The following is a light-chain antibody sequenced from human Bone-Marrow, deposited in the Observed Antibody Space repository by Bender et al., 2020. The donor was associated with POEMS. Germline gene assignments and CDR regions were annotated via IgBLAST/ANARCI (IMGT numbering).Light chain of an antibody. CDR1: SSNIGAGYD. J-gene: IGLJ2*01. CDR2: ANT. Sequence: QSVLTQPPSVSGAPGQRVTISCTGSSSNIGAGYDVHWYQQFPGIAPKLLIYANTNRPSGVPDRVSGSRSGTSASLAITGLQAEDEADYSCQSYDSRLGGALFGGGTKLTVL. CDR3: QSYDSRLGGAL. V-gene: IGLV1-40*01.